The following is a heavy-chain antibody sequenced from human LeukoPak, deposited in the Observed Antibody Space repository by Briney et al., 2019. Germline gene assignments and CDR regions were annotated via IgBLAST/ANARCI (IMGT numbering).Heavy chain of an antibody. CDR1: GGSISSYY. D-gene: IGHD6-19*01. CDR2: IYTSGST. Sequence: KPSETLSLTCTVSGGSISSYYWSWIRQPAGKGLEWIGRIYTSGSTNYNPSLKSRVTMSVDTSKNQFSLKLSSVTAADTAVYYCARETDEAVAGDYYYYYMDVWGKGTTVTISS. V-gene: IGHV4-4*07. CDR3: ARETDEAVAGDYYYYYMDV. J-gene: IGHJ6*03.